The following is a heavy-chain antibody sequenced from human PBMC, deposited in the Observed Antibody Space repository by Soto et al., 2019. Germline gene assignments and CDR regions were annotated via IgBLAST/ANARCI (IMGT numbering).Heavy chain of an antibody. Sequence: GEPLKISCKGSGYSFTNYWIGWVRQMPGKGLEWMGIVFHGEPDARYSPSFQGQVTISADKSVNTAYLQWSSLKASDTAMYYCARAGTTLRFDYWGPGTLVTVSS. CDR1: GYSFTNYW. CDR3: ARAGTTLRFDY. J-gene: IGHJ4*02. V-gene: IGHV5-51*01. D-gene: IGHD1-1*01. CDR2: VFHGEPDA.